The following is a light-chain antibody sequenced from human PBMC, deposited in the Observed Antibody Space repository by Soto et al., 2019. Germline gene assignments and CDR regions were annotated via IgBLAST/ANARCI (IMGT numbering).Light chain of an antibody. CDR1: QSVSSSY. CDR2: GAS. Sequence: ENMLTQSPGTLSLSPGERATLPCRASQSVSSSYLAWYQQKPGQAPRLLIYGASSRATGIPDRFSGSGSGTDFTLTISSLQPEDFATYYCQQSYSTPRTVGQRTMVDVK. J-gene: IGKJ1*01. CDR3: QQSYSTPRT. V-gene: IGKV3-20*01.